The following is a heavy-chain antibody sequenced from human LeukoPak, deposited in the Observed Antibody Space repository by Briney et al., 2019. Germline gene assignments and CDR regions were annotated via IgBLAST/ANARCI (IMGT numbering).Heavy chain of an antibody. J-gene: IGHJ3*02. CDR1: GYTFTSYG. CDR2: ISAYNGNT. V-gene: IGHV1-18*01. Sequence: EASVKVSCKASGYTFTSYGISWVRQAPGQGLEWMGWISAYNGNTNYAQKLQGRVTMTTDTSTSTAYVELRSLRSDDTAVYYCARFLEVGAFDIWGQGTMVTVSS. CDR3: ARFLEVGAFDI.